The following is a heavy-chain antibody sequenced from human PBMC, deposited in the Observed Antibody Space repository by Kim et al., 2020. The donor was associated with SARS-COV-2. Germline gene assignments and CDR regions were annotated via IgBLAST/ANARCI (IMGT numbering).Heavy chain of an antibody. J-gene: IGHJ4*02. V-gene: IGHV3-43*01. D-gene: IGHD3-3*01. CDR3: AKDRLYYDFWSGYFTFDY. Sequence: KGRFTISRANSKNSLYLQMNSLRTEDTALYYCAKDRLYYDFWSGYFTFDYWGQGTLVTVSS.